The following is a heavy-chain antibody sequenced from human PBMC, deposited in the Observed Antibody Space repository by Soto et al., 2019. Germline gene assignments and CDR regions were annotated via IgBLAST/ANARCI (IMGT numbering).Heavy chain of an antibody. CDR2: IYYSGST. V-gene: IGHV4-59*08. D-gene: IGHD3-10*01. J-gene: IGHJ6*03. CDR1: GDSIRSYY. Sequence: SETLSLTCTVSGDSIRSYYWSWIRQPPGKGLEWIGYIYYSGSTNYNPSLQSRVTISVDTSKNQFSLKLSSVTAADTAVYYCARRRAYYYGSGYYMDVWGKGTTVTVSS. CDR3: ARRRAYYYGSGYYMDV.